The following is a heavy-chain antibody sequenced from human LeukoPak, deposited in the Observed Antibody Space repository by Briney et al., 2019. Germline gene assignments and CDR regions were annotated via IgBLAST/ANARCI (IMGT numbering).Heavy chain of an antibody. CDR2: FYGDGGCT. V-gene: IGHV3-43*02. J-gene: IGHJ6*02. CDR1: GFNLYGFG. CDR3: AKEGRDYSNHLRNYWGYYYYYGMDV. Sequence: PGGFLRLFFAAPGFNLYGFGIHLVRPTSGEGLELVFSFYGDGGCTYYSDSVKGRFTISRDNSKNSLYLQMNSLRTEDTALYYCAKEGRDYSNHLRNYWGYYYYYGMDVWGQGTTVTVSS. D-gene: IGHD4-11*01.